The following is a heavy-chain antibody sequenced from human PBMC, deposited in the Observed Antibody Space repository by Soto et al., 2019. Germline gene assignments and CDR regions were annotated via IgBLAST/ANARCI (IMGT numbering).Heavy chain of an antibody. Sequence: PGESLKISCKGSGYSFTSYWIGWVRQMPGKGLEWMGIIYPGDSDTRYSPSFQGQVTISADKSISTACLQWSSLKASDTAMYYCARQYSSGWYEGDYYYGMDVWGQGTTVTVS. CDR2: IYPGDSDT. V-gene: IGHV5-51*01. CDR1: GYSFTSYW. J-gene: IGHJ6*02. D-gene: IGHD6-19*01. CDR3: ARQYSSGWYEGDYYYGMDV.